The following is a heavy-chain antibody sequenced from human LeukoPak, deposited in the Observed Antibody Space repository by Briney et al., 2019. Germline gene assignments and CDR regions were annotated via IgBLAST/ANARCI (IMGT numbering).Heavy chain of an antibody. D-gene: IGHD3-22*01. CDR1: GFTFSSFA. V-gene: IGHV3-23*01. CDR3: AKGTTSGYYYGTFDF. J-gene: IGHJ4*02. Sequence: GGSLRLSCAASGFTFSSFAMSWVRQAPGKGLEWVSAISGSGGSTFYADSVKGRFTISRDNSKNTLYLQMNSLRAEDTAVHYCAKGTTSGYYYGTFDFWGQGTLLTVSS. CDR2: ISGSGGST.